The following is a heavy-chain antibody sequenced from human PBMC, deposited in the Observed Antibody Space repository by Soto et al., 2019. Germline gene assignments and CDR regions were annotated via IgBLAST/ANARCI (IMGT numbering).Heavy chain of an antibody. CDR2: IFSNDEK. V-gene: IGHV2-26*01. J-gene: IGHJ4*02. Sequence: QVTLKESGPVLVKPTETLTLTCTVSGFSISNARMGVSWIRQPPGKALEGLAHIFSNDEKSYSTSLKSRLTISKATSKSQVVLTMANMDPVDTATYYCARIRRDDYIWGSYRLFDYWGQGTLVTVSS. CDR3: ARIRRDDYIWGSYRLFDY. D-gene: IGHD3-16*02. CDR1: GFSISNARMG.